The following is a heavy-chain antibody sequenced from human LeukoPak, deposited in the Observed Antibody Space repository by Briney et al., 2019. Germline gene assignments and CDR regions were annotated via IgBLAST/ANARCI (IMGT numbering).Heavy chain of an antibody. CDR3: ASSDPSLIAFDY. CDR1: GGSISSSSYY. J-gene: IGHJ4*02. Sequence: SETLSLTGTVSGGSISSSSYYWGWIRQPPGKGLEWIGSIYYSGSTYYNPSLKSRVTISVDTSKNQFSLKLSSVTAADTAVYYCASSDPSLIAFDYWGQGTLVTVSS. V-gene: IGHV4-39*01. D-gene: IGHD3-22*01. CDR2: IYYSGST.